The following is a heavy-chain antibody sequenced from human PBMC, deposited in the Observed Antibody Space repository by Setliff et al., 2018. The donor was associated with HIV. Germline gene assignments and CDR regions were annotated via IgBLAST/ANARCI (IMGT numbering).Heavy chain of an antibody. CDR2: ISGSGGST. V-gene: IGHV3-23*01. CDR1: GFTFSSYA. CDR3: AKGISSGRSGMDV. Sequence: ETLRLSCAASGFTFSSYAMSWVRQAPGKGLEWVSAISGSGGSTYYADSVKGRFTISRDNSKNTLYLQINSLRAEDTAVYYCAKGISSGRSGMDVWGQGTTVTVSS. J-gene: IGHJ6*02. D-gene: IGHD3-3*02.